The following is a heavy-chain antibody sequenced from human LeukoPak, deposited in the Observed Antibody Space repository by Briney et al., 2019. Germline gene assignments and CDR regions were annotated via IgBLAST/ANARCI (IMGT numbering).Heavy chain of an antibody. D-gene: IGHD3-10*01. Sequence: GESLKISCKGSGYSFTNHWIGWVRQMPGKGLDWMGIIYLDDSDTRYSPSVQGQVTISVEKSIRTAYLQWCSLKASDTAVYYCARPYGSGHDAFDIWGQGTMVTVSS. CDR2: IYLDDSDT. CDR1: GYSFTNHW. CDR3: ARPYGSGHDAFDI. J-gene: IGHJ3*02. V-gene: IGHV5-51*01.